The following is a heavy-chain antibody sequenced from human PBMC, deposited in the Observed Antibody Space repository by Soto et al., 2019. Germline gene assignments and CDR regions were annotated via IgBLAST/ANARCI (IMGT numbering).Heavy chain of an antibody. V-gene: IGHV4-39*01. CDR2: IYYSGST. Sequence: SETLSLTCTVSGGSISSSSYYWGWIRQPPGKGLEWIGSIYYSGSTYYNPSLKSRVTISVDTSKNQFSLKLSSVTAADTAVYYCARILDYYDSSGSQDYWGQGTLVTVSS. D-gene: IGHD3-22*01. J-gene: IGHJ4*02. CDR1: GGSISSSSYY. CDR3: ARILDYYDSSGSQDY.